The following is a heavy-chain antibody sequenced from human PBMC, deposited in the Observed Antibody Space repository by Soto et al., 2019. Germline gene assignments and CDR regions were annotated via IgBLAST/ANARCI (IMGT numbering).Heavy chain of an antibody. CDR1: GGTFSSYA. J-gene: IGHJ4*02. CDR3: ARSTHDSSGYYYVGSSFDY. CDR2: IIPIFGTA. D-gene: IGHD3-22*01. Sequence: QVQLVQSGAEVKKPGSSVKVSCKASGGTFSSYAIIWVRQAPGQGLEWMGGIIPIFGTANYAQKFQGRVTITADESTSTAYMELSSLRSEDTAVYYCARSTHDSSGYYYVGSSFDYWGQGTLVTVSS. V-gene: IGHV1-69*01.